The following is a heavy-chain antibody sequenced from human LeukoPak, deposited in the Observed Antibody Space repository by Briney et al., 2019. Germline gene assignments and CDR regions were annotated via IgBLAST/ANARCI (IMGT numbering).Heavy chain of an antibody. V-gene: IGHV3-43*02. D-gene: IGHD2-21*01. CDR1: GFTFDDYV. J-gene: IGHJ4*02. CDR2: MRGDGVTT. Sequence: PGGSLRLSCAASGFTFDDYVMHWVRQAPGRGLEGVSLMRGDGVTTYYADSMRGRLTISRDNSENSLYLQMHSLRIEDTALYYCARGFPGDPPAFDYWGQGTLVTVSS. CDR3: ARGFPGDPPAFDY.